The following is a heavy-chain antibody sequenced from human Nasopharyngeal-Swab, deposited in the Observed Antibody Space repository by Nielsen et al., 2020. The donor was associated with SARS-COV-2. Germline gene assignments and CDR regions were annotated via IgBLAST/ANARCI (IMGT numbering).Heavy chain of an antibody. CDR1: GFTFSSYS. Sequence: GESLKISCAASGFTFSSYSMNWVRQAPGKGLEWVSSISSSSSYIYYADSVKGRFTISRDNAKNSLYLQMNSLRAGDTAVYYCARDLIVVVPAAMDVHWFDPWGQGTLVTVSS. D-gene: IGHD2-2*01. J-gene: IGHJ5*02. V-gene: IGHV3-21*01. CDR2: ISSSSSYI. CDR3: ARDLIVVVPAAMDVHWFDP.